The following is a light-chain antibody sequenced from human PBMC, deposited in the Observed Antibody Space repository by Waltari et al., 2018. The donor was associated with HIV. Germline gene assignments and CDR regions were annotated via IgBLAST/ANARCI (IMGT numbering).Light chain of an antibody. CDR2: DVS. CDR3: QQFDTLPLT. J-gene: IGKJ4*01. Sequence: DIQMTQSPSSLSASVGDRVTITCQASQDIRNFLSWYQQKSGKAPNLLIYDVSNLETGVPSRFSGSVSGTQFNFTISSLQPEDFATYYCQQFDTLPLTFGGGTRVEIK. V-gene: IGKV1-33*01. CDR1: QDIRNF.